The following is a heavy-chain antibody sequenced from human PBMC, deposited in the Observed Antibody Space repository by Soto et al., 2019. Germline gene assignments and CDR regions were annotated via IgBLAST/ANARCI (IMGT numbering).Heavy chain of an antibody. CDR3: ARTILLSSLGY. V-gene: IGHV4-59*01. D-gene: IGHD2-15*01. J-gene: IGHJ4*02. CDR1: GGSISSYY. Sequence: SETLSLTCTVSGGSISSYYWSWIRQPPGKGLEWIGYIYYSGSTNYNPSLKSRVTISVDTSKNQFSLKLSSVTAADTAVYYCARTILLSSLGYWGQVTLVTISS. CDR2: IYYSGST.